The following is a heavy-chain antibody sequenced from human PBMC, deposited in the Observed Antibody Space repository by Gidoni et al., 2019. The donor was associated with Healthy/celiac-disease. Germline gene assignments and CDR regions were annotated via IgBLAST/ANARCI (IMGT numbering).Heavy chain of an antibody. Sequence: EVQLVESGGGLVQPGGSLRLSCAASGFTFRSYEMNWVRQAPGKGLEWVSYSSSSGSTIYYADSVKGRFTSSRDNAKNSLYLQMNSLRAEDTAVYYCASVITYYYYYGMDVWGQGTTVTVSS. D-gene: IGHD1-20*01. V-gene: IGHV3-48*03. CDR1: GFTFRSYE. J-gene: IGHJ6*02. CDR2: SSSSGSTI. CDR3: ASVITYYYYYGMDV.